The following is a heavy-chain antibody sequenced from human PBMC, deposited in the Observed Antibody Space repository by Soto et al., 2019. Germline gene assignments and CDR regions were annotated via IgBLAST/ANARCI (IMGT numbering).Heavy chain of an antibody. V-gene: IGHV3-30-3*01. J-gene: IGHJ5*02. D-gene: IGHD6-6*01. CDR1: GFTFSSYA. Sequence: GGSLRLSCAASGFTFSSYAMHWVRQAPGKGLEWVAVISYDGSNKYFADSVKGRFTISRDNSKNTLYLQMNSLRAEDTAVYYCAREVRGSSSGNWFDPWGQGTLVTVSS. CDR3: AREVRGSSSGNWFDP. CDR2: ISYDGSNK.